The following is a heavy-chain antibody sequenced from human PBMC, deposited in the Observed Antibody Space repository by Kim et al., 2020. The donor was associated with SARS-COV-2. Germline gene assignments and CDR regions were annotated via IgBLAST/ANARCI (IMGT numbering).Heavy chain of an antibody. CDR3: ARGLNTYSSSWMDY. J-gene: IGHJ4*02. Sequence: AQKLKTKVTMTRNTSISTVYMERSSLRSEDTAVYYCARGLNTYSSSWMDYWGQGTLVTVSS. V-gene: IGHV1-8*01. D-gene: IGHD6-13*01.